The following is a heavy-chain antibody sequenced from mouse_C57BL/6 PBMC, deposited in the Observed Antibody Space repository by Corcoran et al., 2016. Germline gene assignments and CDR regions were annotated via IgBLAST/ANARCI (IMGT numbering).Heavy chain of an antibody. CDR3: ARGDYYGDFDV. V-gene: IGHV1-26*01. CDR2: INPNNGGT. D-gene: IGHD1-1*01. Sequence: EVQLQQSGPELAKPGASVKISCKASGYTFTDYYMNWVKQSHGKSLEWIGDINPNNGGTSYNQKFKGKATLTVDKSSSTAYMELRSLTSEDSAVYYCARGDYYGDFDVWGTGTTVTVSS. J-gene: IGHJ1*03. CDR1: GYTFTDYY.